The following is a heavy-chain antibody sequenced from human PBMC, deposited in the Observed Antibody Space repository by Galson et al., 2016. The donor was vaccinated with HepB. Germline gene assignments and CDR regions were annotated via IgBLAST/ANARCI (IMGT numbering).Heavy chain of an antibody. D-gene: IGHD1/OR15-1a*01. CDR3: AKGKWSWNTHFDY. CDR2: ISRSSSYI. CDR1: GFTFSDYY. J-gene: IGHJ4*01. V-gene: IGHV3-11*05. Sequence: SLRLSCAASGFTFSDYYMSWIRQAPGKGLEWISYISRSSSYIIYADSVKGRFTISRDDSQNTLFLQMNSLRAEDTAIYYCAKGKWSWNTHFDYWGHGTLVTVSS.